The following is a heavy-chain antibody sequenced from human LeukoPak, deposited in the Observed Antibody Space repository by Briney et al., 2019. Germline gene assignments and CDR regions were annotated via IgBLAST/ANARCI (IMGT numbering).Heavy chain of an antibody. CDR2: FYYSGST. Sequence: SETLSLTCTVSGGSISSDYWSCIRQPPGKGLEWIGYFYYSGSTNHNPSLKSRVTISVDTSKNQFSLKLSSVTAADTAVYYCARGPRGIAAGAFAFDYWGQGTLVTV. J-gene: IGHJ4*02. CDR3: ARGPRGIAAGAFAFDY. V-gene: IGHV4-59*01. D-gene: IGHD6-13*01. CDR1: GGSISSDY.